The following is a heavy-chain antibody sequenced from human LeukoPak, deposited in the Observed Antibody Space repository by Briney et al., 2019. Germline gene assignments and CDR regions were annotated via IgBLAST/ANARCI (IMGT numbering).Heavy chain of an antibody. V-gene: IGHV1-2*02. Sequence: ASVKVSCKASGYTFTGYYMHWVRQTPGQGLEWMGWINPNSGGTNYAQKFQGRVTMTRNTSISTAYMELSSLRSEDTAVYYCARGSIYSGYYFDYWGQGTLVTVSS. CDR1: GYTFTGYY. D-gene: IGHD5-12*01. CDR3: ARGSIYSGYYFDY. CDR2: INPNSGGT. J-gene: IGHJ4*02.